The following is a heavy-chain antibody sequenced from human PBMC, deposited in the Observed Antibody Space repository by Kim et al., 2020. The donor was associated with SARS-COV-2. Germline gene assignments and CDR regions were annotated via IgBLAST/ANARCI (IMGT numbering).Heavy chain of an antibody. Sequence: LKSRFTISVDTSKYQFSLKLSSVTAADAAVYYCARATRSRASNDWYFDLWGRGTLVTVSS. J-gene: IGHJ2*01. D-gene: IGHD4-17*01. V-gene: IGHV4-31*02. CDR3: ARATRSRASNDWYFDL.